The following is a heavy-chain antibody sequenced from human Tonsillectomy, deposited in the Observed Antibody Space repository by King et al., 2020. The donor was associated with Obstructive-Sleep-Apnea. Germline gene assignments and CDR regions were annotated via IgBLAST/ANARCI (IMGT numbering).Heavy chain of an antibody. CDR1: GGSISSYY. CDR2: IYYSGST. J-gene: IGHJ4*02. V-gene: IGHV4-59*08. D-gene: IGHD3-16*02. CDR3: ARHWNDYIWGSYRGSFDY. Sequence: QLQESGPGLVKPSETLSLTCTVSGGSISSYYWSWIRQPPGKGLEWIGYIYYSGSTNYNPSLKSRVTISVETSKNQFSLKLSSVTAADTAVYYCARHWNDYIWGSYRGSFDYWGQGTLVTVSS.